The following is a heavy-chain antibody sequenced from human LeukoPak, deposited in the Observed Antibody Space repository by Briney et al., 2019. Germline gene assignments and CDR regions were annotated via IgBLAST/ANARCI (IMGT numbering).Heavy chain of an antibody. J-gene: IGHJ5*02. V-gene: IGHV1-18*01. D-gene: IGHD2-15*01. CDR2: ISAYNGNT. CDR3: ARGGVYCSGGSCPTNWFDP. CDR1: GDTFTSYG. Sequence: ASVKVSCKASGDTFTSYGISWVRQAPGQGLEWMGWISAYNGNTNYAQKFQGRVTMTTDTSTSTAYMELRSPRSDDTAVYYCARGGVYCSGGSCPTNWFDPWGQGTLVTVSS.